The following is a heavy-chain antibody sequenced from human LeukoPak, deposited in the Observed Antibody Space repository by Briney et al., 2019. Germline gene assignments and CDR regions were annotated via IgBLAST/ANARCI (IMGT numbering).Heavy chain of an antibody. D-gene: IGHD1-14*01. Sequence: GGSLRLSCASSGFTFSTYFMSWVRQAPGKGLEWVATIRLGGSEKDYVDSVKGRFTISRDNAKNSLYLEMNTLSAEDTAVYYCARYNEGYFDLWGQGTLVTVSS. CDR1: GFTFSTYF. CDR3: ARYNEGYFDL. CDR2: IRLGGSEK. V-gene: IGHV3-7*01. J-gene: IGHJ4*02.